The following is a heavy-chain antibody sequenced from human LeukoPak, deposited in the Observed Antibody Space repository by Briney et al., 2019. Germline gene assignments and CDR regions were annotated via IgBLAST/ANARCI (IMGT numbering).Heavy chain of an antibody. Sequence: SVKVSCKASGLTLTSSAMQWVRQARGQRLEWIGWIVVGSGNTNYAQKFQERVTITRDMSTSTAYMELSSLRSEDTAVYYCAAARIVVVPAAMMLFDIWGQGTMVTVSS. CDR1: GLTLTSSA. CDR3: AAARIVVVPAAMMLFDI. CDR2: IVVGSGNT. D-gene: IGHD2-2*01. V-gene: IGHV1-58*02. J-gene: IGHJ3*02.